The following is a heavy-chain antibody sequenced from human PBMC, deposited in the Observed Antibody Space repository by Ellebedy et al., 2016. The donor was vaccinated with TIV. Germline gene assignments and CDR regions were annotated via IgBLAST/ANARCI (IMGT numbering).Heavy chain of an antibody. CDR3: AARDDYINY. V-gene: IGHV1-69*04. CDR2: IIPFLNIP. J-gene: IGHJ4*02. Sequence: AASVKVSCKASGGTFNNFAITWVRQAPGQGLEWMGRIIPFLNIPRYAQRFQGRVTITADKSTSTTYMEMSSLTSDDTAVYYCAARDDYINYWGQGTRVTVSS. D-gene: IGHD5-24*01. CDR1: GGTFNNFA.